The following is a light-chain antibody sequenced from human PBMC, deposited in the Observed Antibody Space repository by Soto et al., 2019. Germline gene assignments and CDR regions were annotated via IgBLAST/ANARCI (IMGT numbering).Light chain of an antibody. CDR1: QSVSSSY. CDR2: GAS. V-gene: IGKV3-20*01. CDR3: QQYGSSPRT. Sequence: EIVLTQSPGTLSLSPGGRATLSYRASQSVSSSYLAWYQQNPGQAPRLLIYGASSRATGIPDRFSGSGSGTDFTLTISRLEPEDFAVYYCQQYGSSPRTFGQGTKVDIK. J-gene: IGKJ1*01.